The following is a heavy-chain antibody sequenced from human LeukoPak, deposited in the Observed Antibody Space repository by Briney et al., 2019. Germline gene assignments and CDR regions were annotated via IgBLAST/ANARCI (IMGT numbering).Heavy chain of an antibody. CDR3: ARGNHNIVVVPAASWPDY. CDR1: GYTFTGYY. J-gene: IGHJ4*02. D-gene: IGHD2-2*01. Sequence: ASVKVSCKASGYTFTGYYMHWVRQAPGQGLDGMGWINPNSGGTNYAQKFEGRVTMTRDTSISTAYMELSRLRSDDTAVYYCARGNHNIVVVPAASWPDYWGQGTLVTVSS. V-gene: IGHV1-2*02. CDR2: INPNSGGT.